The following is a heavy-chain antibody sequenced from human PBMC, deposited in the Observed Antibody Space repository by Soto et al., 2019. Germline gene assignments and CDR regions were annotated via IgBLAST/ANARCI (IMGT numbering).Heavy chain of an antibody. J-gene: IGHJ5*02. CDR1: GGSISSYY. V-gene: IGHV4-59*01. D-gene: IGHD5-18*01. CDR3: ARGDGYSYGLNWFDP. CDR2: IYYSGST. Sequence: WETLSLTCTVSGGSISSYYWSWIRQPPGKGLEWIGYIYYSGSTNYNPSLKSRVTISVDTSKNQFSLKLSSVTAADTAVYYCARGDGYSYGLNWFDPWGQGTLVTVSS.